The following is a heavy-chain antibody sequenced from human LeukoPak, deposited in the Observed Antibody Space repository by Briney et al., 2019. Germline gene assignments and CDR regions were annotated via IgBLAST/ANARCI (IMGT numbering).Heavy chain of an antibody. CDR1: GYTFTSYY. Sequence: ASVKVSCKASGYTFTSYYMHWVRQAPGQGLEWMGIINPSGGSTSYAQKFQGRVTMTGDTSTSTVYMELSSLRSEDTAVYYCARVDTAMNNYYYYGMDVWGQGTTVTVSS. V-gene: IGHV1-46*01. CDR3: ARVDTAMNNYYYYGMDV. J-gene: IGHJ6*02. CDR2: INPSGGST. D-gene: IGHD5-18*01.